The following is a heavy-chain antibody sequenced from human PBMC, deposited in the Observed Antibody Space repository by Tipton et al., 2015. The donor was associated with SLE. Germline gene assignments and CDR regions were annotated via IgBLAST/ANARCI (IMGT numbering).Heavy chain of an antibody. CDR1: GYNFASYG. J-gene: IGHJ4*02. CDR2: SASNGNT. D-gene: IGHD3-16*01. Sequence: QLVQSGAEVQKPGASVKVSCKASGYNFASYGISWVRQAPGQGLEWVGWSASNGNTNYAQKVQGRVTMTTDTSTSTAYMELRSLRSDDTAVYYCARWAQERGEDYWGQGTLVTVSS. V-gene: IGHV1-18*01. CDR3: ARWAQERGEDY.